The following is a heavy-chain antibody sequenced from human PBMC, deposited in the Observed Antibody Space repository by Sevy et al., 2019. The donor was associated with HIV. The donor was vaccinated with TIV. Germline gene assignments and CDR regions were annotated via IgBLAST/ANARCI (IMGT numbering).Heavy chain of an antibody. J-gene: IGHJ4*02. D-gene: IGHD6-13*01. CDR1: GFTFSRNG. V-gene: IGHV3-30*18. Sequence: GESLKISCAASGFTFSRNGMHWVRQVPGKGLEWVALISYDGDSKNYADSVKGRFTISRDNSKNTVYLHMNSLRSEDTAVYYCAKESVSWYLDFWDQGTLVTVSS. CDR2: ISYDGDSK. CDR3: AKESVSWYLDF.